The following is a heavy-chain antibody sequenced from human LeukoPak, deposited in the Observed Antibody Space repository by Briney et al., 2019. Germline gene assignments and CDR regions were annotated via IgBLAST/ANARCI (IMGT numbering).Heavy chain of an antibody. CDR3: ARDLVVASARYYYYYYGMDV. CDR2: ISYDGSNK. V-gene: IGHV3-30*03. J-gene: IGHJ6*02. CDR1: GFTFSSYG. Sequence: GRSLRLSCAASGFTFSSYGMHWVRQAPGKGLEWVAVISYDGSNKYYADSVKGRFTISRDNSKNTLYLQMNSLRAEDTAVYYCARDLVVASARYYYYYYGMDVWGQGTTVTVSS. D-gene: IGHD2-2*01.